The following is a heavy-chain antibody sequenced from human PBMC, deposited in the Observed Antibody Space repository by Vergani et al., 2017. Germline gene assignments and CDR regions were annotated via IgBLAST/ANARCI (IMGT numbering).Heavy chain of an antibody. CDR1: GGTFSSYA. Sequence: QVQLVQSGAEVKKPGSSVKVSCKASGGTFSSYAISWVRQAPGQGLEWMGRIIPIFGTANYAQKFQGRVTITADESTSTAYMELSSLRSEDTAVYYCAIGTSQWTYYYYCSGYVYWGQGTLVTVSS. D-gene: IGHD3-22*01. V-gene: IGHV1-69*13. CDR2: IIPIFGTA. J-gene: IGHJ4*02. CDR3: AIGTSQWTYYYYCSGYVY.